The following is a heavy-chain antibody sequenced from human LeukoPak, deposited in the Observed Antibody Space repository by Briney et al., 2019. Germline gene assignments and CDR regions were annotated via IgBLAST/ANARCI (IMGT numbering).Heavy chain of an antibody. V-gene: IGHV4-61*02. J-gene: IGHJ5*02. CDR1: VRSISSGNYY. CDR3: ARQVDP. CDR2: ISTIGST. Sequence: SQTLSLTCTVSVRSISSGNYYWRWIRQPAGKGLEWIGRISTIGSTNYNPSLKSRVTISVDTSKNQFSLRLSSVTAADTAVYYCARQVDPWGQGTLVTVSS.